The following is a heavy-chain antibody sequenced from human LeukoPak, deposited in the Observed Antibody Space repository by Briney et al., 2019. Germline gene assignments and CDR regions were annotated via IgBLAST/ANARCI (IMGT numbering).Heavy chain of an antibody. Sequence: ASVKVSCKASGYTFTGYYIHWVRQAPGQGLEWMGRINPNSGGTNYAQKFQGRVTMTRDTSINTAYMDLSGLTSDDTAVYYCARWMLGNYFDYWGQGTLVTVSS. V-gene: IGHV1-2*06. D-gene: IGHD2-2*03. J-gene: IGHJ4*02. CDR2: INPNSGGT. CDR1: GYTFTGYY. CDR3: ARWMLGNYFDY.